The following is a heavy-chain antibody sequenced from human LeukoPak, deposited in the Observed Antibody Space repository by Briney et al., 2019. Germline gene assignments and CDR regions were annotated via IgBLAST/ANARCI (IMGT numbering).Heavy chain of an antibody. CDR2: IYYSGST. V-gene: IGHV4-59*01. Sequence: SETLSLTCTVSGGSISSYYWSWIRQPPGKGLEWIGYIYYSGSTNYNPSLKSRVTISVDTSKNQFSLKLSSVTAADTAVYYCGRELRYIDWSRAFDMWGQGTMVTVSS. CDR1: GGSISSYY. D-gene: IGHD3-9*01. J-gene: IGHJ3*02. CDR3: GRELRYIDWSRAFDM.